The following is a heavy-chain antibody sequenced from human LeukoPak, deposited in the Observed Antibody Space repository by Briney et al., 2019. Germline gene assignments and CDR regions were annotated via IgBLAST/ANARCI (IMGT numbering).Heavy chain of an antibody. Sequence: GGSLRLSCAASGFTVSSNYMSWVRQAPGKGLEWVSVIYSGGSTYYADSVKGRFTISRDNSKNTLYLQMNSLRAEDTAVYYCARDSTKWVYNWFDPGGQGPLVPVSS. CDR1: GFTVSSNY. CDR2: IYSGGST. CDR3: ARDSTKWVYNWFDP. D-gene: IGHD2-2*01. V-gene: IGHV3-66*02. J-gene: IGHJ5*02.